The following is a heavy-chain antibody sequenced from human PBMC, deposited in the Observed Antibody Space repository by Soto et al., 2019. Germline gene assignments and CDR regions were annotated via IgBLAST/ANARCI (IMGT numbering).Heavy chain of an antibody. J-gene: IGHJ6*02. CDR2: IYHSGST. Sequence: PSETLSLTCAVSCVSISSSNCCSWVRQPPGKGLEWIGEIYHSGSTNFNPSLKSRVTISVDKSKNQFSLKLNSVTAADTAVYYCARVSGSYYYGMDVWGQGTTVTVSS. CDR1: CVSISSSNC. V-gene: IGHV4-4*02. CDR3: ARVSGSYYYGMDV.